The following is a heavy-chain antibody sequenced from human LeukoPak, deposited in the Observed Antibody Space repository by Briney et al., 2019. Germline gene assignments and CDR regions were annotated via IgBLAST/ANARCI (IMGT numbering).Heavy chain of an antibody. D-gene: IGHD5-18*01. CDR1: GFTLSRFS. J-gene: IGHJ2*01. CDR3: AKDADTATIIYWYFDL. V-gene: IGHV3-30*18. Sequence: GGALRHSRMASGFTLSRFSMHWVRQAPGKGVEWVAVISDDGSNTYYADSVKGRFTISRDNSKNTLYLQLNSLRTEDTAVYYCAKDADTATIIYWYFDLWGRGTLVTVSS. CDR2: ISDDGSNT.